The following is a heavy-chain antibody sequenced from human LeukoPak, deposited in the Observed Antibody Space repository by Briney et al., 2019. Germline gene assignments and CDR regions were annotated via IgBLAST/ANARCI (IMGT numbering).Heavy chain of an antibody. CDR1: GGSISSSSYY. CDR2: IYYSGST. D-gene: IGHD3-22*01. J-gene: IGHJ4*02. V-gene: IGHV4-39*01. CDR3: ARGLHYYDSSGYSDY. Sequence: PETLSLTCTVSGGSISSSSYYWGWIRQPPGKGLEWIGSIYYSGSTYYNPSLKSRVTISVDTSKNQFSLKLSSVTAADTAVYYCARGLHYYDSSGYSDYWGQGTLVTVSS.